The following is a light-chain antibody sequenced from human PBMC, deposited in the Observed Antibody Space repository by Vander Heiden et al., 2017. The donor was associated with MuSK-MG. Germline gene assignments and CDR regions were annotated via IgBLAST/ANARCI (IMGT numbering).Light chain of an antibody. CDR2: KAS. CDR3: QQYNNYWT. Sequence: DIQMTQSPSTLSASVGDRVTITCRASQNIGTWLAWYQQKPGKAPKVLIYKASSLESGVPSRFSGSGSGSEFTLTISSLQPDDFATYYGQQYNNYWTFGQGPGWKSN. J-gene: IGKJ1*01. V-gene: IGKV1-5*03. CDR1: QNIGTW.